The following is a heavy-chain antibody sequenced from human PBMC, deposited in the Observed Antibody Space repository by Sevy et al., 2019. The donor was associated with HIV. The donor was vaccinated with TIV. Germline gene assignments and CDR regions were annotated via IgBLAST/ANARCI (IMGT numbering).Heavy chain of an antibody. CDR2: VSGSSNYI. Sequence: GGSLRLSCAASGFTFIRYNMNWVRQAPGKGLEWVSSVSGSSNYIYYAESLKGRFITSRDNVKDTLSLQMNSLRADDTAVYYCARGPPDGSYDYFDYWGQGTLVTVSS. CDR3: ARGPPDGSYDYFDY. V-gene: IGHV3-21*06. J-gene: IGHJ4*02. CDR1: GFTFIRYN. D-gene: IGHD1-26*01.